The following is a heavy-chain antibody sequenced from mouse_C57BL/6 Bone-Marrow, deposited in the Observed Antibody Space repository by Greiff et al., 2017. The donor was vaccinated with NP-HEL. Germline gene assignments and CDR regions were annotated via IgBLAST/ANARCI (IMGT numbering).Heavy chain of an antibody. CDR2: ISSGGSYT. V-gene: IGHV5-6*01. CDR1: GFTFSSYG. D-gene: IGHD1-1*01. J-gene: IGHJ2*01. Sequence: EVKLVESGGDLVKPGGSLKLSCAASGFTFSSYGMSWVRQTPDKRLEWVATISSGGSYTYYPDSVKGRFTISRDNAKNTLYLQMSSLKSEDTAMYYCARTPITTGGDYFDYWGQGTTLTVSS. CDR3: ARTPITTGGDYFDY.